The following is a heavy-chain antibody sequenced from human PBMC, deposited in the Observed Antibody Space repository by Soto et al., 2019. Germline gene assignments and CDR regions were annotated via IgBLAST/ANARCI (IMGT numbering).Heavy chain of an antibody. Sequence: PSETLSLTCAVSGGSISSGGYSWSWIRQPPGKGLEWIGYIYHSGSTYYNPSLKSRVTISVDRSKNQFSLHLNSVTPEDTAVYYCVRLIGNSWLDFWGQGTTVTSPQ. V-gene: IGHV4-30-2*01. J-gene: IGHJ5*01. CDR3: VRLIGNSWLDF. CDR2: IYHSGST. CDR1: GGSISSGGYS. D-gene: IGHD1-26*01.